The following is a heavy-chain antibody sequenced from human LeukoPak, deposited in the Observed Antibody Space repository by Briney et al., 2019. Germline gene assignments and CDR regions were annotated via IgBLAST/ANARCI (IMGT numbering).Heavy chain of an antibody. V-gene: IGHV3-23*01. CDR1: GFTFSSYA. J-gene: IGHJ4*02. CDR3: AKGGKLVGARDYFDY. D-gene: IGHD1-26*01. CDR2: ISGSGGST. Sequence: GGSLRLSCAASGFTFSSYAMSWVRQAPGKGLEWVSAISGSGGSTYYADSVKGRFTISRDNSKNTLYLQMNSLRAEDTAVYYCAKGGKLVGARDYFDYWGQGTLVTVSS.